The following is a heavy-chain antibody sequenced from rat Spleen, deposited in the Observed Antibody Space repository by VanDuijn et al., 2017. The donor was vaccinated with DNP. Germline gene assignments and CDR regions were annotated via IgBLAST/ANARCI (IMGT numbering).Heavy chain of an antibody. D-gene: IGHD1-12*02. CDR1: GFIFRDYN. CDR3: ARHSYDGTYYQGLFDY. V-gene: IGHV5-25*01. Sequence: EVQLVESGGHLVRPGRSMKLSCAASGFIFRDYNMAWVRQAPKKGLEWVATISTGGDSTYYRDSVKGRFTISRDNAKSTLYLQMDSLRSEDTATYYCARHSYDGTYYQGLFDYWGQGVTVTVSS. J-gene: IGHJ2*01. CDR2: ISTGGDST.